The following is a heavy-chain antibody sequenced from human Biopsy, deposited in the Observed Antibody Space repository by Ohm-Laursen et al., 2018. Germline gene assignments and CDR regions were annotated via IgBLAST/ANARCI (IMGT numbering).Heavy chain of an antibody. CDR3: ARVPAYPSIDGYYGLDL. CDR2: INPNSGNA. CDR1: GYTFAGYY. Sequence: ASVKVSCKSSGYTFAGYYLHWVRQAPGHGLEWMGWINPNSGNANYAQSFQGRLTVTRDTSISTAYMELTSLTFDDTAIYYCARVPAYPSIDGYYGLDLWGQGTTVTVSS. J-gene: IGHJ6*02. V-gene: IGHV1-2*02. D-gene: IGHD3-9*01.